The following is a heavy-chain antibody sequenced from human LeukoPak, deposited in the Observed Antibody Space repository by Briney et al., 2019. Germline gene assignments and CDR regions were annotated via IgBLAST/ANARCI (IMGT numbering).Heavy chain of an antibody. CDR2: INPNSGGT. J-gene: IGHJ4*02. D-gene: IGHD1/OR15-1a*01. CDR3: ARFKVNKGKSRHIDY. Sequence: ASVKVSCKASGYTFTGYYMHWVRQAPGQGLECMGWINPNSGGTNYAQKFQGRVTMTRDTSISTAYMELSRLRSDDTAVYYCARFKVNKGKSRHIDYWGQGTLVTVSS. V-gene: IGHV1-2*02. CDR1: GYTFTGYY.